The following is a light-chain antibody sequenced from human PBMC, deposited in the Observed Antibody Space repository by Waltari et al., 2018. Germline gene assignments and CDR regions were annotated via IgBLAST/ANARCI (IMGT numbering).Light chain of an antibody. CDR1: RSHIGRKP. J-gene: IGLJ1*01. V-gene: IGLV1-44*01. CDR3: SSWDDSLSGRV. Sequence: QSVLTQAPSASATPGQRVTISCSAGRSHIGRKPVIWYQQLPGAAPKLLIYSNDRRPSGVPDRFSGSKSGTSASLAISGLQSEDEADYYCSSWDDSLSGRVFGPGTRVTVL. CDR2: SND.